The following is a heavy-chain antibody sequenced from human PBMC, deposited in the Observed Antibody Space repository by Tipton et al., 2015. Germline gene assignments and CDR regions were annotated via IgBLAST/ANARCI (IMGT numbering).Heavy chain of an antibody. V-gene: IGHV4-61*01. D-gene: IGHD1-1*01. CDR2: IFHSGST. J-gene: IGHJ4*02. CDR3: ARLRVAPTGGGFDY. CDR1: GGSVTSNNYF. Sequence: TLSLTCSVSGGSVTSNNYFWSWIRQPPGKGLEWIGYIFHSGSTSYNPSLRSRVFISIDTSKNQFSLKLRSVTAADTAVYYCARLRVAPTGGGFDYWGPGTLVAVSS.